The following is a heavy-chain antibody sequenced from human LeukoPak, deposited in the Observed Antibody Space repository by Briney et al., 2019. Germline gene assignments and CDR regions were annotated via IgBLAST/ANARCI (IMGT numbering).Heavy chain of an antibody. Sequence: GGSLRLSCAASGFTVSSNYMSWVRQAPGKGLEWVSVIYSGGSTYYADSVKGRFTISRDNSKNTLYLQMNSLRAEDTAVYYCARAVLVRGVIRPGVDIWGQGTMVTVSS. J-gene: IGHJ3*02. V-gene: IGHV3-53*01. D-gene: IGHD3-10*01. CDR3: ARAVLVRGVIRPGVDI. CDR1: GFTVSSNY. CDR2: IYSGGST.